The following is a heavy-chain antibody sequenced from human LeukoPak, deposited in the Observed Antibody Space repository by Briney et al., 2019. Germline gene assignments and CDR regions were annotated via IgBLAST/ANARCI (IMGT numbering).Heavy chain of an antibody. Sequence: PSETLSLTCTVSGGSISSYYWSWLRQPPGKGLEWIGYIYYSGSTNYNPSLKSRVTISVDTSKNQFSLKLSSVTAADTAVYYCARHPPEVLIWYFDLWGRGTLVTVSS. CDR2: IYYSGST. V-gene: IGHV4-59*08. J-gene: IGHJ2*01. CDR3: ARHPPEVLIWYFDL. CDR1: GGSISSYY. D-gene: IGHD3-10*01.